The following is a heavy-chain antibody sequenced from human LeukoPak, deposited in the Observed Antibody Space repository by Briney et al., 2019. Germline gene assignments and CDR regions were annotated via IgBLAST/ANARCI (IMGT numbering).Heavy chain of an antibody. CDR2: IRYDGSNK. CDR3: AKGDYGGPRYYYYYGMDV. J-gene: IGHJ6*02. CDR1: GFTFSSYG. D-gene: IGHD4-17*01. V-gene: IGHV3-30*02. Sequence: GGSLRLSCAASGFTFSSYGMHWVRQAPGKGLEWVAFIRYDGSNKYYADSVKGRFTISRDNSKNTLYLQMNSLRAEDTAVYYCAKGDYGGPRYYYYYGMDVWGQGTTVTVSS.